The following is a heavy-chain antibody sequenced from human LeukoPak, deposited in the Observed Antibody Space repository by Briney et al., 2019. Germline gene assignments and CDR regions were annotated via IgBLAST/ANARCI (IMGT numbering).Heavy chain of an antibody. Sequence: GGSLRLSCAASGFTFSDYAVTWVRQAPGEGLEWVSAIGGDGRGKDYADSVKGRFIISRDNSKNTVFLQMNSLRVEDTALYYCARRVGGTPDCWGLGTLVTVSS. CDR2: IGGDGRGK. D-gene: IGHD1-26*01. CDR3: ARRVGGTPDC. J-gene: IGHJ4*02. CDR1: GFTFSDYA. V-gene: IGHV3-23*01.